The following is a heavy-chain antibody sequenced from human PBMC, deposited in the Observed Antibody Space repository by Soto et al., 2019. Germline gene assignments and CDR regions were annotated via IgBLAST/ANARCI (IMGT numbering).Heavy chain of an antibody. J-gene: IGHJ5*02. CDR3: ARTGIAAAGTWFDP. Sequence: GASVKVSCKASGGTFSSYAISWARQAPGQGLEWMGGIIPIFGTANYAQKFQGRVTITADESTSTAYMELSSLRSEDTAVYYCARTGIAAAGTWFDPWGQGTLVTVSS. V-gene: IGHV1-69*13. D-gene: IGHD6-13*01. CDR1: GGTFSSYA. CDR2: IIPIFGTA.